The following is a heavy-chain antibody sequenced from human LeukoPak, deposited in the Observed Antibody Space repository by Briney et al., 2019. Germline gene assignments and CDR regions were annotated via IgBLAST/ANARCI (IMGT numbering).Heavy chain of an antibody. CDR2: IYYSGST. J-gene: IGHJ4*02. V-gene: IGHV4-59*01. Sequence: SGTLSLTCTVSGGSISSYHWSWIRQPPGKGLEWIGYIYYSGSTNYNPSLKSRATISVDTSKNQFSLKLSSGTAADTAVYYCASLYNYDNNGYSYYFDYWGQGTLVTVSS. D-gene: IGHD3-22*01. CDR3: ASLYNYDNNGYSYYFDY. CDR1: GGSISSYH.